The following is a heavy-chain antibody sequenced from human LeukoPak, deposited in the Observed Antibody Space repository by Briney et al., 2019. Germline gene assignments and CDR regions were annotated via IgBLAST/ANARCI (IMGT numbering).Heavy chain of an antibody. D-gene: IGHD2-2*02. J-gene: IGHJ6*03. Sequence: GASVKVSCKASGYTFTSYYMHWVRQAPGEGLGWMGIINPSGGSTSYAQKFQGRVTMTRDMSTSTVYMELSSLRSEDTAVYYCARVAAEVVGVPGAIGFGWLRRDYYYMDVWGKGTTVTASS. CDR2: INPSGGST. CDR1: GYTFTSYY. CDR3: ARVAAEVVGVPGAIGFGWLRRDYYYMDV. V-gene: IGHV1-46*01.